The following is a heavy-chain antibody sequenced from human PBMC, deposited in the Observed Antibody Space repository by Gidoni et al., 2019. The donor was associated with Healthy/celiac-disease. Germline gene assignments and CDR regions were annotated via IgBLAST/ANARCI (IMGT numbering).Heavy chain of an antibody. CDR1: GFTFSSYS. J-gene: IGHJ4*02. Sequence: EVQLVESVGGLVKPGGSLRLSCAAAGFTFSSYSMTWVRQAPGKGLELVPSISSSSSYIYYEESVKGRFTISRDNAKNSLYLQMNSLRAEDTAVYYCARGRVVHSLQDWGQGTLVTVSS. V-gene: IGHV3-21*01. CDR3: ARGRVVHSLQD. D-gene: IGHD2-2*01. CDR2: ISSSSSYI.